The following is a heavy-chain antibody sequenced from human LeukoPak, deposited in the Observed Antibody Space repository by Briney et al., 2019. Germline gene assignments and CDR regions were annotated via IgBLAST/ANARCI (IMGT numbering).Heavy chain of an antibody. CDR1: GATFSSYA. V-gene: IGHV1-69*13. CDR3: AREQHDGWRTAMVLYGMDV. J-gene: IGHJ6*02. D-gene: IGHD5-18*01. Sequence: ASVKVSCKASGATFSSYAISWVRQAPGQGLEWMGGIIPIFGTANYAQKFQGRVTITADESTSTAYMELSSLRSEDTAVYYCAREQHDGWRTAMVLYGMDVWGQGTTVTVSS. CDR2: IIPIFGTA.